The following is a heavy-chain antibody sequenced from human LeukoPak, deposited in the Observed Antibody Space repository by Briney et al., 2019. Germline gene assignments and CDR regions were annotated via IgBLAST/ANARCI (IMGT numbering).Heavy chain of an antibody. D-gene: IGHD1-26*01. J-gene: IGHJ4*02. CDR2: ISWNSGNV. CDR3: AKDHMGMLGATTSHFDY. V-gene: IGHV3-9*01. Sequence: QAGRSLRLSCAASGFTFDDYAMHWVRQAPGKGLEWVSGISWNSGNVDYADPVKGRFAISRDNAKNSLYLQMNSLRAEDTAFYYCAKDHMGMLGATTSHFDYWGQGTLVTVSS. CDR1: GFTFDDYA.